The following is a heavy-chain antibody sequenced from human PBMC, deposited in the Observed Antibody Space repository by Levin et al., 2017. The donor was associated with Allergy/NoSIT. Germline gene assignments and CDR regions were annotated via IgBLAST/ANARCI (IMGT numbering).Heavy chain of an antibody. CDR1: GFTFSSYW. CDR3: ARGGYYSYYYYMDV. Sequence: GGSLRLSCAASGFTFSSYWMYWVRQAPGKGLVWVSRMNSDGKSTSYADSVKGRFTISRDNAKNTLYLQMNSLRVEDTAVYYCARGGYYSYYYYMDVWGKGTTVTVSS. V-gene: IGHV3-74*01. D-gene: IGHD3-16*01. J-gene: IGHJ6*03. CDR2: MNSDGKST.